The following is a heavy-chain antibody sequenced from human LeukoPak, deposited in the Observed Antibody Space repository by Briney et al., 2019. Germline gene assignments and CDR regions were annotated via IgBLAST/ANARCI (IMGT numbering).Heavy chain of an antibody. V-gene: IGHV4-61*05. Sequence: SETLSLTCTVSGGSISSSSYYWGWIRQPPGKGLEWIGYIYYSGSTNYNPSLKSRVTISVDTSKNQFSLKLSSVTAADTAVYYCARGVKGYYGSRSYYGYYYMDVWGKGTTVTVSS. J-gene: IGHJ6*03. CDR2: IYYSGST. CDR3: ARGVKGYYGSRSYYGYYYMDV. CDR1: GGSISSSSYY. D-gene: IGHD3-10*01.